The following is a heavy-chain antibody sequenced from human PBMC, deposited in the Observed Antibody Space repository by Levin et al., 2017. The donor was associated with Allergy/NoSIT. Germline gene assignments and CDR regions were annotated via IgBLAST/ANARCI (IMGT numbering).Heavy chain of an antibody. D-gene: IGHD1-26*01. Sequence: SVKVSCKASGYTFTYRYLHWVRQAPGQALEWMGWITPFNGNTNYAQKFQDRVTITRDRSMSAAYMELSSLRSEDTAMYYCASYGSYQGSAFDIWGQGTMVTVSS. CDR2: ITPFNGNT. V-gene: IGHV1-45*02. CDR1: GYTFTYRY. J-gene: IGHJ3*02. CDR3: ASYGSYQGSAFDI.